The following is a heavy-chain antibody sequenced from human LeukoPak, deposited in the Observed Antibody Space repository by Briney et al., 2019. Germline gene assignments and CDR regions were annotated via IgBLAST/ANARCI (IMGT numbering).Heavy chain of an antibody. V-gene: IGHV3-66*01. CDR2: VYSGGST. CDR3: ARDRAGAKNAFDI. CDR1: GFTVSNNY. J-gene: IGHJ3*02. D-gene: IGHD3-10*01. Sequence: AGGSLRLSCAASGFTVSNNYMSWVRQAPGKGLEWVSIVYSGGSTFYSDSVKGRFTISRDNSKNTLYLQMNSLRAEDTAVYYCARDRAGAKNAFDIWGQGTMVTVSS.